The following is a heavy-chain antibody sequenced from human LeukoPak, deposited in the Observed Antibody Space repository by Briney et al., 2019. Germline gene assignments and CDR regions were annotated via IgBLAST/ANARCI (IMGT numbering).Heavy chain of an antibody. CDR1: GFTFGSYA. Sequence: PGGSLRLSCEASGFTFGSYAMHWVRQAPGKGLEWVAVISSDGSNRYYADSVEDRFVISRDDSKNTLYMHLNSLRSEDTAFYYCVRGSPTSGWFWYIEHWGQGILVSVSS. CDR2: ISSDGSNR. D-gene: IGHD6-19*01. J-gene: IGHJ4*02. CDR3: VRGSPTSGWFWYIEH. V-gene: IGHV3-30*09.